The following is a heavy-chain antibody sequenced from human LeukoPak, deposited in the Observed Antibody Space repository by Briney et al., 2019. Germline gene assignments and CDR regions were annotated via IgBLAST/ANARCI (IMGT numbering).Heavy chain of an antibody. V-gene: IGHV3-74*01. D-gene: IGHD1-26*01. J-gene: IGHJ4*01. CDR2: INSDGSIT. Sequence: GSLRLSCAASGSTFSTHSMNWVRQAPGKGLVWVSRINSDGSITTYADSVKGRFTISRDKAKNTLYLQMNRSRAEDTVVYYCACVWLVGALPDYWGQGTLVTVSS. CDR1: GSTFSTHS. CDR3: ACVWLVGALPDY.